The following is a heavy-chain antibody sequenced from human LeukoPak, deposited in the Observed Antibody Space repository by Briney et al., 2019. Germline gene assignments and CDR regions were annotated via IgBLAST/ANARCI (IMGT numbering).Heavy chain of an antibody. V-gene: IGHV3-7*01. CDR3: ARDLGQYYDTSDNWFDP. CDR2: IKEDGSEK. Sequence: PGGSLRLSCAASGFTFSDYYMSWVRQAPGKGLGWVASIKEDGSEKYYLDSVKGRFTISRDNAKNTLNLQMNSLRAEDTAVYYCARDLGQYYDTSDNWFDPWGQGTLVTVSS. D-gene: IGHD3-22*01. CDR1: GFTFSDYY. J-gene: IGHJ5*02.